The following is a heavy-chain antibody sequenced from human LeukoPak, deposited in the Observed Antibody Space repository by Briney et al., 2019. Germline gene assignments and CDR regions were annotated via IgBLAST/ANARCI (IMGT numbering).Heavy chain of an antibody. CDR3: ARARTTNYYDSSGYADY. CDR2: MNPNSGNT. D-gene: IGHD3-22*01. J-gene: IGHJ4*02. CDR1: GYTFTSYD. V-gene: IGHV1-8*01. Sequence: GASVKVFCKASGYTFTSYDINWVRQATGQGLEWMGWMNPNSGNTGYSQKFQGRVTFTRDTSISTLYMEVSSLRSEDTAIYYCARARTTNYYDSSGYADYWGQGTLVTVSS.